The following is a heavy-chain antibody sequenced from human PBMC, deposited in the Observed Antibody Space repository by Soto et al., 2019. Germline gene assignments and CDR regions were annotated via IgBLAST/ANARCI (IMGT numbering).Heavy chain of an antibody. CDR3: ASSRSSGWYYHYYYGMDV. D-gene: IGHD6-19*01. V-gene: IGHV1-18*01. CDR2: ISAYNGST. CDR1: GYTFTSYG. Sequence: ASVKVSCKASGYTFTSYGISWVRQAPGQGLEWMGWISAYNGSTNYAQKLQGRVTMTTDTSTSTAYMELRSLRSDDTAVYYCASSRSSGWYYHYYYGMDVWGQGTTVTVSS. J-gene: IGHJ6*02.